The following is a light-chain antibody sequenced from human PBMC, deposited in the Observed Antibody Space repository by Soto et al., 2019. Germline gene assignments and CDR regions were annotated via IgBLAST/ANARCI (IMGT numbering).Light chain of an antibody. V-gene: IGLV2-11*01. CDR3: CSYAGRYTVL. CDR1: SSDVGAYNY. J-gene: IGLJ2*01. Sequence: QSALTQPRSVSGSPGQSVTISCTGTSSDVGAYNYVSWYQQHPGEAPKIMIYDVTKRPSGVPDRFSGSKSGNTASLTISGLRAEDEADYYCCSYAGRYTVLFGGGTKVTVL. CDR2: DVT.